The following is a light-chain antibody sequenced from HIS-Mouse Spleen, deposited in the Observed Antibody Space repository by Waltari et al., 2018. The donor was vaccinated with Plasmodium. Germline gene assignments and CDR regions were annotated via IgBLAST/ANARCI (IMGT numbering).Light chain of an antibody. CDR3: LQHKSYPRT. Sequence: DIQMTQSPSAMSASVGDRVTITCRASQGISNYLAWFQQKPGNVPKRLVYAAPSLQSGVPSRFSGSGSGTEFTLTISSLQPEEFATYYCLQHKSYPRTFGQGTKVEIK. V-gene: IGKV1-17*03. J-gene: IGKJ1*01. CDR1: QGISNY. CDR2: AAP.